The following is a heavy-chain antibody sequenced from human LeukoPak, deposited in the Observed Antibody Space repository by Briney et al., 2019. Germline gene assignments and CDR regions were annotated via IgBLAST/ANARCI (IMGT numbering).Heavy chain of an antibody. CDR1: GGTFSSYA. CDR3: ASRSGGYGGNPGWFDP. Sequence: VASVKVSCKASGGTFSSYAISWVRQAPGQGLEWMGGIIPIFGTANYAQKFQGRVTITTDESTSTAYMELSSLRSEDTAVYYCASRSGGYGGNPGWFDPWGQGTLVTVSS. D-gene: IGHD4-23*01. J-gene: IGHJ5*02. CDR2: IIPIFGTA. V-gene: IGHV1-69*05.